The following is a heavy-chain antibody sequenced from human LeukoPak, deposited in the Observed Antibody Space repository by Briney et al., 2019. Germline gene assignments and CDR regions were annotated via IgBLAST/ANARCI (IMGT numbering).Heavy chain of an antibody. CDR3: ARVPLHDDSRHYYPH. D-gene: IGHD3-22*01. J-gene: IGHJ1*01. CDR2: INTGNGNT. V-gene: IGHV1-3*04. Sequence: GASVKVCCKTSGYTFTNYGMHWVRQAPRQSPEWMGWINTGNGNTKSSQKFQDRVTLTRDTSASTGYMELNSLSSEDTAVYYCARVPLHDDSRHYYPHWGQGTPVTVSS. CDR1: GYTFTNYG.